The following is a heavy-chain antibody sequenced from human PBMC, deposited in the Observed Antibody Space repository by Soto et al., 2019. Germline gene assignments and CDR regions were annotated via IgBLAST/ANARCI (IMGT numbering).Heavy chain of an antibody. CDR2: IDWDDDK. J-gene: IGHJ4*02. CDR1: VFSLSTSGMC. CDR3: ARTRGYSGYDWFDY. V-gene: IGHV2-70*11. Sequence: SGPTLVNPTQTLTLTCTFSVFSLSTSGMCVSWIRQPPGKALEWLARIDWDDDKYYSTSLKTRLTISKDTSKNQVVLTMTNMDPVDTATYYCARTRGYSGYDWFDYWGQGTLVTVSS. D-gene: IGHD5-12*01.